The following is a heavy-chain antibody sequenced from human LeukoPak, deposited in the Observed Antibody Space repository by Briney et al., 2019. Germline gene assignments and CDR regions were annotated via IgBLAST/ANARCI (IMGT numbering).Heavy chain of an antibody. V-gene: IGHV4-59*01. CDR3: ARGPPDRADI. CDR2: IYSTGTT. Sequence: SETLSLTCAVSGASISSSYWSWLRQPPGRGLEWVGYIYSTGTTNYNTSLESRVTISLDTSKNQFSLRLTSVTAADTAMYYCARGPPDRADIRGQGTMVTVSS. D-gene: IGHD3-16*02. J-gene: IGHJ3*02. CDR1: GASISSSY.